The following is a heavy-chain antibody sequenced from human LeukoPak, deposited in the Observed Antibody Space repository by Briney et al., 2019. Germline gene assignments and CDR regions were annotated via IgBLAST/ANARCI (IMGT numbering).Heavy chain of an antibody. D-gene: IGHD4-23*01. CDR3: ARVSGGDYGGVSAYYYYYYMDV. V-gene: IGHV7-4-1*02. CDR2: INTNTGNP. Sequence: GASVKVSCKASGYTFTSFAMNWVRQAPGQGLEWMGWINTNTGNPTYAQGFTGRFVFSLDTSVSTAYLQISSLKAEDTAVYYCARVSGGDYGGVSAYYYYYYMDVWGKGTTVTVSS. J-gene: IGHJ6*03. CDR1: GYTFTSFA.